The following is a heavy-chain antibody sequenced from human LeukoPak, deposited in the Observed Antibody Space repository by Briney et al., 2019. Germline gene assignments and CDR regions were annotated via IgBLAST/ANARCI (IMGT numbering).Heavy chain of an antibody. CDR1: GYIFTSYG. CDR3: ARGGYYDILTGYYPNGVFDY. D-gene: IGHD3-9*01. J-gene: IGHJ4*02. V-gene: IGHV1-18*01. CDR2: ISAYNGNT. Sequence: ASVKVSCKASGYIFTSYGISWVRQAPGQGLEWMGWISAYNGNTNYAQKLQGRVTMTTDTSTSTAYMELRSLRSDDTAVYHCARGGYYDILTGYYPNGVFDYWGQGTLVTVSS.